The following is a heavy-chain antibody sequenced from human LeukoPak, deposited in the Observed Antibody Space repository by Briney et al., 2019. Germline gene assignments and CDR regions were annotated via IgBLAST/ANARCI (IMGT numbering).Heavy chain of an antibody. Sequence: SQTLSLTCAISGDSVSSNSAAWNWIRQSPSRGLEWLGRTYYRSKWYNDYAVSVKSRITINADTSKNQFSLQLNSVTPEDTAVYYCAKTIAVAGTNWFDPWGQGTLVTVSS. CDR1: GDSVSSNSAA. CDR3: AKTIAVAGTNWFDP. CDR2: TYYRSKWYN. V-gene: IGHV6-1*01. D-gene: IGHD6-19*01. J-gene: IGHJ5*02.